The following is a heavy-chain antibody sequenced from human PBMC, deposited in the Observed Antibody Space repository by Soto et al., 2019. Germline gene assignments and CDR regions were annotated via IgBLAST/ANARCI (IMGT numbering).Heavy chain of an antibody. CDR2: INSDGSST. CDR3: AGTTSLQWYYMDV. CDR1: GFTFSSYW. J-gene: IGHJ6*03. D-gene: IGHD1-7*01. Sequence: PGGSLRLSCAASGFTFSSYWMHWVRQAPGKGLVWVSRINSDGSSTSYADSVKGRFTISRDNAKNTLYLQMNSLRAEDTAVYYCAGTTSLQWYYMDVWGKGTTVTVSS. V-gene: IGHV3-74*01.